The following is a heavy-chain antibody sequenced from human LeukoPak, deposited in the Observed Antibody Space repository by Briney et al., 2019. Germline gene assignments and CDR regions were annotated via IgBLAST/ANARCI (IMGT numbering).Heavy chain of an antibody. CDR3: ARADLGSCSGGSCYGHY. CDR2: ISYDGSNK. V-gene: IGHV3-30-3*01. J-gene: IGHJ4*02. Sequence: PGRSLRLSCAASGFTFSSYAMHWVRQAPGKGLEWVAFISYDGSNKYYADSVEGRFTISRDNSKNTLYLQMNSLGAEDTAVYYCARADLGSCSGGSCYGHYWGQGTLVTVSS. CDR1: GFTFSSYA. D-gene: IGHD2-15*01.